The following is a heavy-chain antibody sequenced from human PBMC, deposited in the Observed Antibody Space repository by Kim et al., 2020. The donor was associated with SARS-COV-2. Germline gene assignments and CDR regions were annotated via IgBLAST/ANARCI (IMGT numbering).Heavy chain of an antibody. D-gene: IGHD3-3*01. J-gene: IGHJ6*02. CDR2: IKQDGSEK. CDR1: GFTFSSYW. Sequence: GGSLRLSCAASGFTFSSYWMSWVRQAPGKGLEWVANIKQDGSEKYYVDSVKGRFTISRDNAKNSLYLQMNSLRAEDTAVYYCATESSDDFWSGYSVWGQGTTVTVSS. CDR3: ATESSDDFWSGYSV. V-gene: IGHV3-7*01.